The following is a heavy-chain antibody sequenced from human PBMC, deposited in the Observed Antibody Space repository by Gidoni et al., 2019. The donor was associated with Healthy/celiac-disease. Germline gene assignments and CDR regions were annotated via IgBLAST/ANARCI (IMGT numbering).Heavy chain of an antibody. V-gene: IGHV2-26*01. CDR1: GFSLSNARMG. Sequence: QVTLKESGPVLVKPTETLTLTCTVSGFSLSNARMGVSWIRQPPGKALEWLAHIFSNDEKSYSTSLKSRLTISKDTSKSQVVLTMTNMDPVDTATYYCARSPAWVRGVIITFVYGMDVWGQGTTVTVSS. D-gene: IGHD3-10*01. CDR3: ARSPAWVRGVIITFVYGMDV. CDR2: IFSNDEK. J-gene: IGHJ6*02.